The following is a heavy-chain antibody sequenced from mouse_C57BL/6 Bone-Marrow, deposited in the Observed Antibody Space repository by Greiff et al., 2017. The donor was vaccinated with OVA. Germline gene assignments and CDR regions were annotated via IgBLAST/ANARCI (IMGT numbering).Heavy chain of an antibody. CDR3: ARGRGNHAMDY. CDR2: IWSGGST. J-gene: IGHJ4*01. D-gene: IGHD2-1*01. CDR1: GFSLTSYG. V-gene: IGHV2-2*01. Sequence: VQLQESGPGLVQPSQSLSITCTVSGFSLTSYGVHWVRQSPGKGLEWLGVIWSGGSTDYNAAFISRLSISKDNSKSQVFFKMNSLQADDTAIYYCARGRGNHAMDYWGQGTSVTVSS.